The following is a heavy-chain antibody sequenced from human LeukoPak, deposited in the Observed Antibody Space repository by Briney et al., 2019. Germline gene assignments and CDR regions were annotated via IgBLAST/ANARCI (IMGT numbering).Heavy chain of an antibody. D-gene: IGHD3-3*01. Sequence: GGSLRLSCAASGFTFSSYSMNWVRQAPGKGLEWVSYISSSSSTIYYADSVKGRFTISRDNAKNSQYLQMNSLRAEDTAVYYCAGEKDFWSGYYFDYWGQGTLVTVSS. V-gene: IGHV3-48*04. J-gene: IGHJ4*02. CDR1: GFTFSSYS. CDR2: ISSSSSTI. CDR3: AGEKDFWSGYYFDY.